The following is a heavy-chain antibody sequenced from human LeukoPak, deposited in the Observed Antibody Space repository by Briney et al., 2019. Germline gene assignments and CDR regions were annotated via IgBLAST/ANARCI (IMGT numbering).Heavy chain of an antibody. D-gene: IGHD5-24*01. V-gene: IGHV4-31*03. CDR1: GGSISSGADY. CDR2: ISYSGST. Sequence: SETLSLTCTVSGGSISSGADYWSWIRQHPGKGLEWIGYISYSGSTYYNPSLKTRLTISVDTSKNQFSLKLDSVTAADTALYYCAKADMATVFDFWGRGTLVTVSS. J-gene: IGHJ4*02. CDR3: AKADMATVFDF.